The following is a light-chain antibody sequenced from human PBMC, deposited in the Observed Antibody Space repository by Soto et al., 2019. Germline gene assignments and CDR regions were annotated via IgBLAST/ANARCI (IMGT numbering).Light chain of an antibody. CDR3: LQRSAWPWT. J-gene: IGKJ1*01. CDR2: DSS. CDR1: QSITGY. V-gene: IGKV3-11*01. Sequence: EIVLTQSPATLSLSPGERATLSCRASQSITGYLAWYQQKSGQAPRLLIYDSSNRATGFPARFSGSGSGTDFTLTISSLEPEDFAVYYCLQRSAWPWTFGQGTKVEI.